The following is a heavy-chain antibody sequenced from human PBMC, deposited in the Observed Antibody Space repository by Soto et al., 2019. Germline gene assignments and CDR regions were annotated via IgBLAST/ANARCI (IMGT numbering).Heavy chain of an antibody. CDR3: ARDLKGDYIWGSYRYTGWFDP. D-gene: IGHD3-16*02. CDR1: GFTFSDYY. V-gene: IGHV3-11*01. J-gene: IGHJ5*02. Sequence: GGSLRLSCAASGFTFSDYYMSWIRQAPGKGLEWVSYISSSGSTIYYADSVKGRFTISRDNAKNSLYLQMNSLRAEDTAVYYCARDLKGDYIWGSYRYTGWFDPCGQGTLVTVSS. CDR2: ISSSGSTI.